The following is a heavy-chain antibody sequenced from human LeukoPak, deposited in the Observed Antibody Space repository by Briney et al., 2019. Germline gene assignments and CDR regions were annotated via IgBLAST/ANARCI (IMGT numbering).Heavy chain of an antibody. CDR3: AREVAAAAPFGY. V-gene: IGHV4-59*01. CDR1: RGSISSYF. D-gene: IGHD6-13*01. J-gene: IGHJ4*02. Sequence: SETLSLTCTVSRGSISSYFWSWIRQPPGKGLEWIGYISYSGSTNYNPSLKSRVTASVDTSKNQFSLRLSSVTAADTAVYYCAREVAAAAPFGYWGQGTLVTVSS. CDR2: ISYSGST.